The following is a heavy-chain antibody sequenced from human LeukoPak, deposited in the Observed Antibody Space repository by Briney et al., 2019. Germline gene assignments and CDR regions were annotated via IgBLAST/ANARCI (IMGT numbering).Heavy chain of an antibody. V-gene: IGHV4-39*01. D-gene: IGHD3-10*01. CDR2: IYYSRST. J-gene: IGHJ5*02. CDR3: ARRRRYGSGSSVYWFDP. CDR1: GGSISSSSYY. Sequence: PSETLSLTCTVSGGSISSSSYYWGWIRQPPGKGLEWIGSIYYSRSTYYNPSLKSRVTISVDTSKNQFSLKLSSVTAADTAVYYCARRRRYGSGSSVYWFDPWGQGTLVTVSS.